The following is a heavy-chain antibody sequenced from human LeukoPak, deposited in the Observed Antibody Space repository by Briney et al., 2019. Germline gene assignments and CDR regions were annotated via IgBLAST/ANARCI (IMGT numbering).Heavy chain of an antibody. Sequence: SETLSLTCTVSGGSISSYYWSWIRQPPGKGLEWIGYIYYGGSTNYNPSLKSRATISVDTSKNQFSLKLSSVTAADTAVYYCARARYYDSSGARGGYDYWGQGTLVTVSS. V-gene: IGHV4-59*01. CDR3: ARARYYDSSGARGGYDY. CDR2: IYYGGST. J-gene: IGHJ4*02. CDR1: GGSISSYY. D-gene: IGHD3-22*01.